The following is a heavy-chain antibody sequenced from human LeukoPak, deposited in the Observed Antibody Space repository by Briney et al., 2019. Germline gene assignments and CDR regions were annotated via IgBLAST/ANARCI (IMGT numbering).Heavy chain of an antibody. CDR2: IYYSGST. J-gene: IGHJ4*02. V-gene: IGHV4-39*07. Sequence: TSETLSLTCTVSGGSISSGSYYWGWIRQPPGRGLEWIGSIYYSGSTYYNPSLKSRVTIFIDTSKNQFSLRLSSVTAADTAVYYCARVSRAAVAWQNWGQGTLVTVSS. D-gene: IGHD6-19*01. CDR3: ARVSRAAVAWQN. CDR1: GGSISSGSYY.